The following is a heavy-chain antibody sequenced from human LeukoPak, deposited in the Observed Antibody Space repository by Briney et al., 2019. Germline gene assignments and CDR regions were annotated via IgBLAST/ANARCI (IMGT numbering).Heavy chain of an antibody. CDR1: GGSFSGNY. CDR2: ISHSGRT. V-gene: IGHV4-34*01. J-gene: IGHJ4*02. D-gene: IGHD3-22*01. Sequence: SETLSLTCAVSGGSFSGNYWSWIRQPPGKGLEWIGEISHSGRTNYSPSLKSRVTISVDTSKNQFSLTLSSVTAADTAVYYCARGPTITYYEGSGYYCFDYWGQGTLVTVSS. CDR3: ARGPTITYYEGSGYYCFDY.